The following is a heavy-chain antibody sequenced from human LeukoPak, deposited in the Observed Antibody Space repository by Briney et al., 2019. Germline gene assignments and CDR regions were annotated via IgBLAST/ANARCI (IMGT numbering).Heavy chain of an antibody. D-gene: IGHD3-10*01. CDR1: GYTFTNYH. V-gene: IGHV1-46*01. CDR3: ARGPQLWFGELTVYMDV. Sequence: GASVKVSCKASGYTFTNYHIHWVRQAPGQGLEWMGIINPSGGSTSNAQKFQGRVTMTRNSSISTAYMEVSRLRSEDTAVYYCARGPQLWFGELTVYMDVWGKGTTVTISS. J-gene: IGHJ6*03. CDR2: INPSGGST.